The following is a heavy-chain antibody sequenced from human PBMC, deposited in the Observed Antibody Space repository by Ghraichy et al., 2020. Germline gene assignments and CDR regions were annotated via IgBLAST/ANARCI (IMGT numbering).Heavy chain of an antibody. Sequence: ASVKVSCRASGYSFTSYDINWVRQTTGQGLEWMAWMNPNSGNTGYAQKFQDRVTITRDTSIDTAYMELNSLRSEDTAVYYCARSYVLVRGAKGRYFHLWGRGTLVTVSS. D-gene: IGHD3-10*01. CDR2: MNPNSGNT. V-gene: IGHV1-8*03. J-gene: IGHJ2*01. CDR3: ARSYVLVRGAKGRYFHL. CDR1: GYSFTSYD.